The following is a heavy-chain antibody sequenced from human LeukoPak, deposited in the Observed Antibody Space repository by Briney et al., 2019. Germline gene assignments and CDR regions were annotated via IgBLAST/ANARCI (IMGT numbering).Heavy chain of an antibody. CDR2: INHSGST. D-gene: IGHD5-24*01. CDR3: ARVDGYPELDP. Sequence: GSLRLSCAASGSTFSSYAMSWVRQPPGKGLEWIGEINHSGSTNYNPSLKSRVTISVDTSKNQFSLKLSSVTAADTAVYYCARVDGYPELDPWGQGTLVTVSS. V-gene: IGHV4-34*01. J-gene: IGHJ5*02. CDR1: GSTFSSYA.